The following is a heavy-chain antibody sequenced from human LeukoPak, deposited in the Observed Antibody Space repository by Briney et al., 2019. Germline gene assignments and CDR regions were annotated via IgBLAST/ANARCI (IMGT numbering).Heavy chain of an antibody. CDR1: GGSISSYY. V-gene: IGHV4-59*01. CDR3: ARTTIAARRYMDV. CDR2: IYYSGST. J-gene: IGHJ6*03. Sequence: SETLSLTCTVSGGSISSYYWSWIRQPPGKGLEWIGYIYYSGSTNYNPSLKSRVTISVDTSKTQFSLKLSSVTAADPAVYYCARTTIAARRYMDVWGKGTTVTVSS. D-gene: IGHD6-6*01.